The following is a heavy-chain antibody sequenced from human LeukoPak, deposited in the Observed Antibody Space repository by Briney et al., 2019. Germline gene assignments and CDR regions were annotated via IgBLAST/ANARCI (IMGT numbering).Heavy chain of an antibody. V-gene: IGHV4-59*01. D-gene: IGHD1-14*01. CDR2: IYYSGST. Sequence: SETLSLTCTVAGGSISSYYWSWIRQPPGKGLEWIGYIYYSGSTNHNPSLKSRVTISVDTSKNQFSLKLSSVTAADTAVYYCARDLTSWGQGTPVTVSS. J-gene: IGHJ5*02. CDR1: GGSISSYY. CDR3: ARDLTS.